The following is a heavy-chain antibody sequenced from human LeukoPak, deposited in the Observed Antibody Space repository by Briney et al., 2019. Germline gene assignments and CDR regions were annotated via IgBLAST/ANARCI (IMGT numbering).Heavy chain of an antibody. CDR1: GGTFSSYT. V-gene: IGHV1-69*02. J-gene: IGHJ6*02. Sequence: GASVKVSCKASGGTFSSYTISWVRQAHGQGLEWMGRIIPLLGIANYAQKFQGRVTITADKSTSAAYMELSSLRSEDTAVYYCARGTYGMDVWGQGTTVTVSS. CDR3: ARGTYGMDV. CDR2: IIPLLGIA. D-gene: IGHD1-1*01.